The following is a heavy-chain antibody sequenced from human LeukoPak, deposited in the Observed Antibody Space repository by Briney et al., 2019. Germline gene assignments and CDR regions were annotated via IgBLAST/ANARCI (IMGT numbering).Heavy chain of an antibody. CDR2: ISAYNGNT. CDR3: ARGDLIWFGELYGVDV. V-gene: IGHV1-18*01. CDR1: GYTFTSYG. J-gene: IGHJ6*02. Sequence: ASVKVSCKASGYTFTSYGISWVRQAPGQGLEWMGWISAYNGNTNYAQKLQGRVTMTTDTSTSTAYMELRSLRSDDTAVYYCARGDLIWFGELYGVDVWGQGTTVTVSS. D-gene: IGHD3-10*01.